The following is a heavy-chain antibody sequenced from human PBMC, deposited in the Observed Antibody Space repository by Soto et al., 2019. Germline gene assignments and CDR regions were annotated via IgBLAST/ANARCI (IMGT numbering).Heavy chain of an antibody. CDR1: GYTFTFRY. Sequence: SVKVSCKASGYTFTFRYLHWVRQAPGQALEWMGWITPFKSDTNYAQKFQDRVTITRDRSVSTAYMELSNLRSDDTAMYYCARSPFAGCDAFDIWGQGTMVTVSS. J-gene: IGHJ3*02. CDR3: ARSPFAGCDAFDI. CDR2: ITPFKSDT. D-gene: IGHD1-1*01. V-gene: IGHV1-45*02.